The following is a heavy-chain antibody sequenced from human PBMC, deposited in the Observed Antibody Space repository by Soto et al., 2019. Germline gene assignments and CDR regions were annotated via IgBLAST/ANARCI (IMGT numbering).Heavy chain of an antibody. CDR3: ARELDPYYGGNSLSLDY. CDR2: IIPKFGTT. V-gene: IGHV1-69*13. Sequence: QVQLVQSGAEVKKPGSSVKVSCKASGGTFSTYGMIWVRLAPGQGLEWMGGIIPKFGTTNYAQKFQGRVTITADESTNTAYMELNYLRSEDTAVYFCARELDPYYGGNSLSLDYWGQGTLVTVSS. J-gene: IGHJ4*02. D-gene: IGHD4-17*01. CDR1: GGTFSTYG.